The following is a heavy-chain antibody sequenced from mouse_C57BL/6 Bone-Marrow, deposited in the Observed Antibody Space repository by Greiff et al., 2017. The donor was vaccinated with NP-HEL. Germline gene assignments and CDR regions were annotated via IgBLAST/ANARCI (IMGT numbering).Heavy chain of an antibody. CDR2: IRLKSDNYAT. CDR3: TGKIFDD. Sequence: EVKLMESGGGLVQPGGSMKLSCVASGFTFSNYWMNWVRQSPEKGLEWVAQIRLKSDNYATHYAESVKGRFTISRDDSKSSIYQQMNNLRAEDTGIYYCTGKIFDDWGQGTTLTVSS. J-gene: IGHJ2*01. V-gene: IGHV6-3*01. CDR1: GFTFSNYW.